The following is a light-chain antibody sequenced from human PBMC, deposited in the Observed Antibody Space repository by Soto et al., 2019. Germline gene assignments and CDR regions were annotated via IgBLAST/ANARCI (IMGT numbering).Light chain of an antibody. CDR1: SSNIGAGYD. V-gene: IGLV1-40*01. Sequence: QSVLTQPPSVSGAPGQRVSISCSGSSSNIGAGYDVHWYQQLPGTAPKLLIYGNSNRPEGVTDRFSGSTSGASASLAITGVQAEDEADYYCQSFDPSLNVVVFGAVTKLTAL. CDR2: GNS. J-gene: IGLJ2*01. CDR3: QSFDPSLNVVV.